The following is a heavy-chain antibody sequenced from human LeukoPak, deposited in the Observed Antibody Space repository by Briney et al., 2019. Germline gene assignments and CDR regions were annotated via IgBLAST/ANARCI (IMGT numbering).Heavy chain of an antibody. D-gene: IGHD5-12*01. CDR3: AREVEIWPTNSGYDYPLGYYFDY. CDR1: GGSISSSSYY. J-gene: IGHJ4*02. CDR2: IYYSGST. Sequence: PSETLSLTCTVSGGSISSSSYYWGWVRQPPGKGLEWIGSIYYSGSTYYNPSLKSRVTISVDTSKNQFSLKLSSVTAADTAVYYCAREVEIWPTNSGYDYPLGYYFDYWGQGTLVTVSS. V-gene: IGHV4-39*07.